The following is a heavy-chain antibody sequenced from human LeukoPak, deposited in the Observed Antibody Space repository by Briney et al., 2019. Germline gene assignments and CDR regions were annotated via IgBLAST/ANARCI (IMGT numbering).Heavy chain of an antibody. CDR1: GASISSSSNS. V-gene: IGHV4-30-4*07. CDR2: IYSSGSA. Sequence: PSETLSLTCAVSGASISSSSNSWSWFRQPPGKGLEWIGDIYSSGSASYNPSLHSRLLISIDTSKNHFSLELSSVTAADTAVYFRAKADLPVRSPYNWFDPWGQGTLVTVSS. D-gene: IGHD3-10*01. CDR3: AKADLPVRSPYNWFDP. J-gene: IGHJ5*02.